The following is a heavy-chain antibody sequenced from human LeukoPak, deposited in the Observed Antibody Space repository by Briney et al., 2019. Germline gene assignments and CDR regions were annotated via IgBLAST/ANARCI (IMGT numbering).Heavy chain of an antibody. V-gene: IGHV1-18*01. D-gene: IGHD3-10*01. CDR1: GYTFTSYG. Sequence: ASVKVSCKASGYTFTSYGISWVRQAPGQGLEWMGWISAYNGNTNYAQKLQGRVTMTTDTSTSTAYMELRSLRSDDTAVYYCAGDRNYYGSGDSPFDPWGQGTLVTVSS. CDR2: ISAYNGNT. J-gene: IGHJ5*02. CDR3: AGDRNYYGSGDSPFDP.